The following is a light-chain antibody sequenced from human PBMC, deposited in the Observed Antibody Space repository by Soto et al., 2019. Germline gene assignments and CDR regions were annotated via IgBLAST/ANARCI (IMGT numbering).Light chain of an antibody. J-gene: IGKJ1*01. CDR1: QSIRTW. Sequence: DIQMTQSPSTLSASVGDRVTITCRASQSIRTWLAWYQQKPGKAPKLLIYDASTLESGVPSRFSGSGSGTDFTLTISSLQPDDFATYSCQQYSSDSAFGQGTKV. CDR2: DAS. CDR3: QQYSSDSA. V-gene: IGKV1-5*01.